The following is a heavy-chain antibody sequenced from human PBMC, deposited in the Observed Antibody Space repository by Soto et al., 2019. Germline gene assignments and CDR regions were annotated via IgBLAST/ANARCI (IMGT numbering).Heavy chain of an antibody. CDR2: IIPALGTA. V-gene: IGHV1-69*08. CDR3: ARPDFGDYWYFDL. J-gene: IGHJ2*01. Sequence: QDQLVQSGAEVKKPGSSVKVSCKASGGTFSSHTFSWVRQAPGQGLEWMGRIIPALGTATYAQKFQGRVTITADESATPVHMELNSLRSEETAVYYCARPDFGDYWYFDLWGRGTLVTVSS. CDR1: GGTFSSHT. D-gene: IGHD4-17*01.